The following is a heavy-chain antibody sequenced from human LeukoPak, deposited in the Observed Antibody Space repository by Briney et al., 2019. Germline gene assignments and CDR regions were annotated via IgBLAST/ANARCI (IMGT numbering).Heavy chain of an antibody. CDR3: AKQLGYCSDGSCYFPY. V-gene: IGHV3-23*01. CDR1: GFTFSSSA. CDR2: ISNNGGYT. J-gene: IGHJ4*02. D-gene: IGHD2-15*01. Sequence: GGSLRLSRAASGFTFSSSAMSWVRQAPGKGLEWVSAISNNGGYTYYADSVQGRFTISRDNSKSTLCLQMNSLRAEDTAVYYCAKQLGYCSDGSCYFPYWGQGTLVTVSS.